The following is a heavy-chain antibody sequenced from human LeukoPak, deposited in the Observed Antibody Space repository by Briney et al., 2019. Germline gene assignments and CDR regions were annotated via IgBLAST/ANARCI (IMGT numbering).Heavy chain of an antibody. J-gene: IGHJ5*02. Sequence: GGSLRLSCAASGFTFSSYWMSWVRQAPGKGLEWEANIKQDGSEKYYVDSVKGRFTISRDNAKNSLYLQMNSLRAEDTAVYYCAREVGYSYGYLNWFDPWGQGTLVTVSS. D-gene: IGHD5-18*01. V-gene: IGHV3-7*01. CDR1: GFTFSSYW. CDR3: AREVGYSYGYLNWFDP. CDR2: IKQDGSEK.